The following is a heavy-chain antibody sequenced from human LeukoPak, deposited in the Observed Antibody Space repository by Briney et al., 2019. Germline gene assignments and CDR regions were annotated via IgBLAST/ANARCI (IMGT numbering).Heavy chain of an antibody. V-gene: IGHV5-51*01. D-gene: IGHD5-24*01. CDR1: GYSFTTYW. Sequence: GESLKISCKGSGYSFTTYWIGWGGQMPGKGREWMGIIYPGDSDTRYSPSFQGQVTISADKSISTAYLQWSSLKASDTAMYYCARGWRGLHYYFDYWGQGTLVTVSS. J-gene: IGHJ4*02. CDR3: ARGWRGLHYYFDY. CDR2: IYPGDSDT.